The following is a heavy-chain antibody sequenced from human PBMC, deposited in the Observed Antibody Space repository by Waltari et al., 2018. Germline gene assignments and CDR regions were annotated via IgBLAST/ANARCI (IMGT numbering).Heavy chain of an antibody. CDR3: ARGRDYGTRRSLDY. Sequence: QVQLVQSGAEVKKPGASVKVSCKASGYTFTTYDINWVRQAEGHVLEWMGWMNPNSVNTGYTQKFQGRVSMTRNTSITTAYMELNSRRSEDTAVYYCARGRDYGTRRSLDYWGQGTLVTVSS. CDR2: MNPNSVNT. CDR1: GYTFTTYD. J-gene: IGHJ4*02. D-gene: IGHD3-10*01. V-gene: IGHV1-8*02.